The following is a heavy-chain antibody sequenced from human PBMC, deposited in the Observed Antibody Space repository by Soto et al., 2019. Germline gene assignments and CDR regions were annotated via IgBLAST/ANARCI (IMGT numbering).Heavy chain of an antibody. Sequence: ASVKVSFKASGYSYTSYTIIWVRQAPGQGLEWMGWISAYSGYTNYAQKFQGRVTMTTDASTSTAYMELRSLRSDDTAVYYCARGIAAAGVIATYYFDYWGQGTLVTVSS. V-gene: IGHV1-18*04. D-gene: IGHD6-13*01. CDR2: ISAYSGYT. J-gene: IGHJ4*02. CDR3: ARGIAAAGVIATYYFDY. CDR1: GYSYTSYT.